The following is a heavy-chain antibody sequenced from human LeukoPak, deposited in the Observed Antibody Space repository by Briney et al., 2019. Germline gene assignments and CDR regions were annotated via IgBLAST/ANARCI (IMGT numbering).Heavy chain of an antibody. J-gene: IGHJ6*02. CDR3: ATTDGYYRD. V-gene: IGHV3-23*01. CDR2: ISGSGGKT. Sequence: GGSLRLSWAASGLTFSSHGMSWFRQAPGKGLEWVSGISGSGGKTYYADSVKGRFTISRDNSKNPMYLQMNSLRAEDTAVFYCATTDGYYRDWGQGTTVTVSS. D-gene: IGHD5-24*01. CDR1: GLTFSSHG.